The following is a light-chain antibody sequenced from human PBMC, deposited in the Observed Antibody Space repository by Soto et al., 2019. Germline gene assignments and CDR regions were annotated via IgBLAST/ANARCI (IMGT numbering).Light chain of an antibody. J-gene: IGLJ2*01. CDR1: SSDVGGYNY. V-gene: IGLV2-14*01. Sequence: QSALTQPASVSGSPGQSITISCTGTSSDVGGYNYVSWYQQHPGKAPKLMIYEVSNRPSGVSPRFSGSKSGNTASLTISGLQAEDEADYYYSSSSSSNTLLFGGGTKLTVL. CDR2: EVS. CDR3: SSSSSSNTLL.